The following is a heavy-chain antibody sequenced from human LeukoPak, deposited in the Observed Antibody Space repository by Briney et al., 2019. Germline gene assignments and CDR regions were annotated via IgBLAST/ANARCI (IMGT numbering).Heavy chain of an antibody. D-gene: IGHD3-3*01. J-gene: IGHJ4*02. CDR3: ARDEARRVYDFWSGYSYTNHFDY. V-gene: IGHV3-30-3*01. CDR1: GFTFSSYA. CDR2: ISYDGSNK. Sequence: PGRSLRLSCAASGFTFSSYAMHWVRQAPGKGLEWVAVISYDGSNKYYADSVKGRFTISRDNSKNTLYLQMNSLRAEDTAVYYCARDEARRVYDFWSGYSYTNHFDYWGQGTLVTVSS.